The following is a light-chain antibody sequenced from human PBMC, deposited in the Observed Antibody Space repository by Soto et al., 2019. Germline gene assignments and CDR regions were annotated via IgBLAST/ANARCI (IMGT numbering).Light chain of an antibody. Sequence: EIVLTQSPGTLSFSPGERATLSCRASERLSSVYLAWYQQRPGQPPRLLIYGASNRATGIPDRFSGSGSETSFTLTISRLEPEDFALYYCQQRSNWPTFGQGTRLEI. J-gene: IGKJ5*01. CDR1: ERLSSVY. CDR3: QQRSNWPT. V-gene: IGKV3D-20*02. CDR2: GAS.